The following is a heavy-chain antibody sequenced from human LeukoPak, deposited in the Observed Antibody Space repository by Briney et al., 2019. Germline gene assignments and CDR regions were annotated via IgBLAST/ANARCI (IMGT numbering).Heavy chain of an antibody. Sequence: PGGSLRLSCAASGFTFSSYAMSWVRQAPGKGLEWVSAISGSGGSTYYADSVKGRFTISRDNAKNSLYLQMNSLRAEDTAVYYCARGQLTGDDELFDYWGQGTLVTVSS. CDR2: ISGSGGST. J-gene: IGHJ4*02. CDR1: GFTFSSYA. CDR3: ARGQLTGDDELFDY. D-gene: IGHD7-27*01. V-gene: IGHV3-23*01.